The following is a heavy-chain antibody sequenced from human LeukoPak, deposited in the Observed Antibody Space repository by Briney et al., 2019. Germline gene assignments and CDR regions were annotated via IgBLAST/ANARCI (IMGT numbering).Heavy chain of an antibody. V-gene: IGHV3-21*01. D-gene: IGHD3-16*01. Sequence: AGSLRLSCAASGFTFSSYSMNWVRQAPGKGLEWVSSISSSSSYIYYADSVKGRFTISRDNAKNSLYLQMNGLRAEDTAVFYCARLLETYDYVWGSYGFDSWGQGTLVTVSS. CDR1: GFTFSSYS. CDR3: ARLLETYDYVWGSYGFDS. J-gene: IGHJ4*02. CDR2: ISSSSSYI.